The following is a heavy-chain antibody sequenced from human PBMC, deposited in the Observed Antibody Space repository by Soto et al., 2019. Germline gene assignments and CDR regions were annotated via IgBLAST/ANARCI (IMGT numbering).Heavy chain of an antibody. CDR2: IFSSGST. J-gene: IGHJ4*02. Sequence: SETLSLTCTVSGGSINTFYWSWVRQPAGKGLEWIGRIFSSGSTSFNPSLESRVTMSVDTSKNHFSLNLSSVTAADMAVYYCAREGSYSAYNFAHGIQLWSFDFWGQGALATVSS. CDR1: GGSINTFY. V-gene: IGHV4-4*07. D-gene: IGHD5-12*01. CDR3: AREGSYSAYNFAHGIQLWSFDF.